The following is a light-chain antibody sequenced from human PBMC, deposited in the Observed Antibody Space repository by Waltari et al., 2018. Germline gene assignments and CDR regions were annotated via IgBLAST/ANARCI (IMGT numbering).Light chain of an antibody. CDR2: DVT. V-gene: IGLV2-8*01. CDR1: SSDVGTYDY. J-gene: IGLJ2*01. CDR3: SSYAGSNSFDVV. Sequence: QSALTQPASVSGSPGQSITISCTGTSSDVGTYDYVSWYQQHTGKAPTLMIYDVTKRPAGGPDSFYGSKSCNTASLTVSGLQAEDEADYYCSSYAGSNSFDVVFGGGTKLTVL.